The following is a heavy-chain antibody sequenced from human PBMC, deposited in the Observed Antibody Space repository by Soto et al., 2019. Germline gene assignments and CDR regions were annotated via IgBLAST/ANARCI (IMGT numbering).Heavy chain of an antibody. CDR3: ARFKASEYFQH. Sequence: SETLSLTCTVSGGSISSGGYYWSWIRQHPGKGLEWIGYIYYSGSTYYNPSLKSRVTISVDTSKNQFSLKLSSVTAVDSAVYYCARFKASEYFQHWGQGTLVTVSS. CDR1: GGSISSGGYY. J-gene: IGHJ1*01. V-gene: IGHV4-31*03. CDR2: IYYSGST.